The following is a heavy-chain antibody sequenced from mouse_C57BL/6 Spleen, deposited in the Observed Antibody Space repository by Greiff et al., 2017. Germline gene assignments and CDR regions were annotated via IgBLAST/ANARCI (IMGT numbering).Heavy chain of an antibody. CDR3: ARNIYPRYAMDY. Sequence: VKLQESGPGLVAPSQSLSITCTVSGFSLTSYGVHWVRQPPGKGLEWLVVIWSDGSTTYNSALKSRLSISKDNSKSQVFLKMNSLQTDDTAMYYCARNIYPRYAMDYWGQGTSVTVSS. D-gene: IGHD1-1*01. J-gene: IGHJ4*01. CDR2: IWSDGST. CDR1: GFSLTSYG. V-gene: IGHV2-6*02.